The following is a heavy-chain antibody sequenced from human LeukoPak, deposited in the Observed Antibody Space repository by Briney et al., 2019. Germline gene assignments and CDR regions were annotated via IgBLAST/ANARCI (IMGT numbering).Heavy chain of an antibody. D-gene: IGHD1-26*01. Sequence: GGSLRLSCAASGFTFSSSGMNWVRQAPGKGLEWVSYISSSGSTIYYADSVKGRFTISRDNAKNSLYLQMNSLRAEDTAVYYCARAGANFDYWGQGTLVTVSS. V-gene: IGHV3-48*04. J-gene: IGHJ4*02. CDR3: ARAGANFDY. CDR1: GFTFSSSG. CDR2: ISSSGSTI.